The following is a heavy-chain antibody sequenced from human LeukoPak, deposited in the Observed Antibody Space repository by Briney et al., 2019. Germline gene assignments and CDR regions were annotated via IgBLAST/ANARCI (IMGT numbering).Heavy chain of an antibody. J-gene: IGHJ4*02. V-gene: IGHV3-21*01. CDR2: ISSSSSYI. D-gene: IGHD6-13*01. CDR1: GFTFSSYS. Sequence: GGSLRLSCAASGFTFSSYSMNWVRQAPGKGLEWVSSISSSSSYIYYADSVKGRFTISRDNAKNSLYLQMNSLRAEDTAVYYCARVLVGSSSWYDYWGQGTLVTVSS. CDR3: ARVLVGSSSWYDY.